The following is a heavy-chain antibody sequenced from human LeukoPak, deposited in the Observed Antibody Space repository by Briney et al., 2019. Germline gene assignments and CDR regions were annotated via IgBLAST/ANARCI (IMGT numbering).Heavy chain of an antibody. J-gene: IGHJ6*02. CDR2: IYDSGST. V-gene: IGHV4-59*01. Sequence: SSETLSLTCTGSGGSISSYYWSWMRQPPGKGLEWIGYIYDSGSTKYNPSLKSRVTMSVDTSKSQFSLRLSSVTAADTAVYYCARDAAETGYYYYAMDVWGQGTTVTVSS. CDR3: ARDAAETGYYYYAMDV. CDR1: GGSISSYY. D-gene: IGHD6-25*01.